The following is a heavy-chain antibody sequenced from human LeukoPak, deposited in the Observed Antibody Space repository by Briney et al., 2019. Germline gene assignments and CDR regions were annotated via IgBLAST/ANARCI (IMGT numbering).Heavy chain of an antibody. CDR2: ISYDGSNK. V-gene: IGHV3-30*18. CDR3: EKDHVGSVAAAGTVDY. D-gene: IGHD6-13*01. Sequence: GGSLRLSCAASGFTFSSYGMHWVRQAPGKGLEWVAVISYDGSNKYYADSVKGRFTISRDNSKNTLYLQMNSLRAEDTAVYSCEKDHVGSVAAAGTVDYWGQGTLVTVSS. J-gene: IGHJ4*02. CDR1: GFTFSSYG.